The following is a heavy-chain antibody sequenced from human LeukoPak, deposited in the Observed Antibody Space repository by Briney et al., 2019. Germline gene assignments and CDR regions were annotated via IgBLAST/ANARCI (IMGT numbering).Heavy chain of an antibody. CDR3: ARDLDSSSWFDP. J-gene: IGHJ5*02. Sequence: GASVKVSCKASGYTFTGYYMHWVRQAPGQRLEWMGWINAGNGNTKYSQKFQRRVTITRDTSASTAYMELSSLRSEDTAVYYCARDLDSSSWFDPWGQGTLVTVSS. CDR1: GYTFTGYY. V-gene: IGHV1-3*01. CDR2: INAGNGNT. D-gene: IGHD6-13*01.